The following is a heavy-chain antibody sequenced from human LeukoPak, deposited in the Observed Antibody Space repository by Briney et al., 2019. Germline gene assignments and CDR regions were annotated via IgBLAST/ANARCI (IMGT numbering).Heavy chain of an antibody. Sequence: ASVKVSCKASGGTFSNYGINWVRQAPGQGLEWMGGITPIFGTANYVQKFQGRVTITADKSTSTAYMELSRLRSEDTATYYCARASSDDTAMATPFAYWGQGTLDIVSS. CDR3: ARASSDDTAMATPFAY. CDR2: ITPIFGTA. D-gene: IGHD5-18*01. J-gene: IGHJ4*02. V-gene: IGHV1-69*06. CDR1: GGTFSNYG.